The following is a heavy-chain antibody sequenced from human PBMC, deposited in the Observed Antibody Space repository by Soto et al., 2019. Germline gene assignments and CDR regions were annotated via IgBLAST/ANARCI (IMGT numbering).Heavy chain of an antibody. V-gene: IGHV4-4*02. CDR2: IYQSGST. CDR3: ARGSSYFEGSYYYMDV. J-gene: IGHJ6*03. CDR1: GDPISSSNW. D-gene: IGHD3-22*01. Sequence: QVQLQESGPGLVKPSGTLPLTCAVSGDPISSSNWWSWVRQTPGKGLEWIGEIYQSGSTNYNPSLKSRVTISIDKSKNQFSLKLSSVTAADTAVYYCARGSSYFEGSYYYMDVWGKGTTVTVSS.